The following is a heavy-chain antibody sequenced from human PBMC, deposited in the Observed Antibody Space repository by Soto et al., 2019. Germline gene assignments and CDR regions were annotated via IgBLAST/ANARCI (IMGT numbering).Heavy chain of an antibody. Sequence: QVQLVQSGAEVKKPGXXXKVSCKASGYTFTGYYMHWVRQAPGQGLEWMGWINPNSGGTNYAQKFEGWVTMTRDTSISTAYMELSRLRSDDTAVYYCARAYSSSPYYDYYYMDVWGKGTTVTVSS. V-gene: IGHV1-2*04. J-gene: IGHJ6*03. CDR2: INPNSGGT. CDR1: GYTFTGYY. D-gene: IGHD6-6*01. CDR3: ARAYSSSPYYDYYYMDV.